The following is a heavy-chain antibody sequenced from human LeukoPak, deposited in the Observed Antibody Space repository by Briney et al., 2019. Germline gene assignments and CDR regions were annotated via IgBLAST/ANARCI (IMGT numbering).Heavy chain of an antibody. CDR2: ISGYNGDT. CDR3: SREIPSNCYYLDS. D-gene: IGHD1-1*01. CDR1: GYTFTDYG. V-gene: IGHV1-18*01. Sequence: ATVKLSCKPSGYTFTDYGITWVRQAPGQGLEWMGWISGYNGDTNYARKFQGRVTMTTDTSTGTAYMHLRSLRSDATAVYYCSREIPSNCYYLDSWGQGTLITVSS. J-gene: IGHJ4*02.